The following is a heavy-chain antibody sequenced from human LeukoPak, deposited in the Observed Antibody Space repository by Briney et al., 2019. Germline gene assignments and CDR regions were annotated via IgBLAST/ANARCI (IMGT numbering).Heavy chain of an antibody. Sequence: SETLSLTCTVSGGSITYYYWSWIRQPPGKGLEWIGYVHYSGSTNYNPSLKSRVTISVDTSKNQFSLKLSSVTAADTAVYYCAREGVYGGSNPPGDPHWYFDLWGRGTLVTVSS. CDR2: VHYSGST. CDR1: GGSITYYY. D-gene: IGHD4-23*01. CDR3: AREGVYGGSNPPGDPHWYFDL. V-gene: IGHV4-59*12. J-gene: IGHJ2*01.